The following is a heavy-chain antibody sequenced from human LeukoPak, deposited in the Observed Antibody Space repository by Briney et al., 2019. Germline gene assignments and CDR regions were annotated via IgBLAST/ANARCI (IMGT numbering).Heavy chain of an antibody. Sequence: GGSLRLSCAASGFTFSSYAMHWVRQAPGKGLEWVAIISYDGNNKYCADSVKGRFTTSRDNSKNMLYLQMDSLRAEDTAVYYCARGHYYYDSSGYLDYWGQETLVTVSS. CDR3: ARGHYYYDSSGYLDY. J-gene: IGHJ4*02. V-gene: IGHV3-30-3*01. CDR2: ISYDGNNK. D-gene: IGHD3-22*01. CDR1: GFTFSSYA.